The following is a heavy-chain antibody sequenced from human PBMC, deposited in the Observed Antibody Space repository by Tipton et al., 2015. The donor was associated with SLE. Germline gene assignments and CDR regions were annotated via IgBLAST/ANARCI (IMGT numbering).Heavy chain of an antibody. V-gene: IGHV4-39*07. CDR2: IYYSGIT. Sequence: TLSLTCTVSGGSISSRNYYWGWIRQPPGKGLEWIGGIYYSGITYYNPSLKGRVIMSVDTSKNQFSLRLISVTAADTAVYFCAKLAGRRFPFDPWGQGTLVTVSS. CDR1: GGSISSRNYY. D-gene: IGHD6-6*01. CDR3: AKLAGRRFPFDP. J-gene: IGHJ5*02.